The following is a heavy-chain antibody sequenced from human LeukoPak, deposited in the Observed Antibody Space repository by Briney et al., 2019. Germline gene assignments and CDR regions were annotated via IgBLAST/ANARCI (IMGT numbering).Heavy chain of an antibody. D-gene: IGHD3-10*02. V-gene: IGHV3-48*03. CDR1: GFTFSSYE. CDR3: AELGITMIGGA. CDR2: ISSSGSTI. J-gene: IGHJ6*04. Sequence: GGSLRLSCAASGFTFSSYEMNWVRQAPGKGLEWVSYISSSGSTIYYADSVKGRFTISRDNAKNSLYLQMNSLRAEDTAVYYCAELGITMIGGAWGKGTTVTISS.